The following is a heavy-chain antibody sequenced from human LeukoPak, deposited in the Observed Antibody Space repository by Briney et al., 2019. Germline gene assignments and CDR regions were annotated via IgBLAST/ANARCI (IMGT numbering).Heavy chain of an antibody. CDR3: ARYHRGSYYFDY. D-gene: IGHD1-26*01. Sequence: PSETLFLTCTVSGGSISSYYWSWIRQPPGKGLEWIGYIYYGGSTSYNPSLKSRVTISVDTSKNQLSLKLSSVTAADTAVYYCARYHRGSYYFDYWGQGTLVTVSS. CDR2: IYYGGST. V-gene: IGHV4-59*01. J-gene: IGHJ4*02. CDR1: GGSISSYY.